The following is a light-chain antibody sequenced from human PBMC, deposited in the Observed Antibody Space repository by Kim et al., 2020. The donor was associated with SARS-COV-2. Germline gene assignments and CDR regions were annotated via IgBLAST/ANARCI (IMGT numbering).Light chain of an antibody. CDR3: QAWDSSTSYV. Sequence: SYELTQPPSVSVSPGQRATITCSGEDLGHKYVYWFQQKKSGQSPLLVIYQDMKRPSGIPERFSSSNSGNTATLTISGTQAVDEADYYCQAWDSSTSYVFGSGTKVTVL. CDR2: QDM. V-gene: IGLV3-1*01. J-gene: IGLJ1*01. CDR1: DLGHKY.